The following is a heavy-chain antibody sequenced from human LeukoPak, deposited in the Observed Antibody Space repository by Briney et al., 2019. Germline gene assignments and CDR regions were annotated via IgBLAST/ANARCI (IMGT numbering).Heavy chain of an antibody. V-gene: IGHV4-4*02. CDR3: ARGLRSSGWNMLDS. CDR1: DGSISTSKW. J-gene: IGHJ4*02. Sequence: SETLSLTCAVSDGSISTSKWWTWVRQAPGRGLEWIGEIWHSGDTNYNPSHQSRLTLSVDKSKSQFSLKLRSVTAADTAVYYCARGLRSSGWNMLDSWGRGVLVTVSS. CDR2: IWHSGDT. D-gene: IGHD6-19*01.